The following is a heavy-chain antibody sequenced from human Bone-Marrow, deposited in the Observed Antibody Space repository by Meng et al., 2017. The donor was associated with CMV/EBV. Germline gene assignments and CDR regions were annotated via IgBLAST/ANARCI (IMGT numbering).Heavy chain of an antibody. CDR3: ARGRGESYYDSSGPRFAYFDY. CDR2: INHSGGT. CDR1: GFTFSNAW. J-gene: IGHJ4*02. V-gene: IGHV4-34*01. Sequence: GSLRLSCAASGFTFSNAWMSWVRQAPGKGLEWLGEINHSGGTNCNPSLESRVTISVDTSKNQFSLKLSSLTAADTAVYYCARGRGESYYDSSGPRFAYFDYWGQGSLVTVSS. D-gene: IGHD3-22*01.